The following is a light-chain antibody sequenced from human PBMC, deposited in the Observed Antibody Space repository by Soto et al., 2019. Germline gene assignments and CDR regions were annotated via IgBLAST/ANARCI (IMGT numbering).Light chain of an antibody. V-gene: IGKV3-15*01. Sequence: EIGLTQSPSTLSVSTGERATLSCRASQSINSDLTWYQKKPGQAPRLLMYDASARATGIPARFSGSGSGTEFTLTISSLQSEDFAVYYCQQYNGWPYTFGQRTKVAIK. CDR3: QQYNGWPYT. J-gene: IGKJ2*01. CDR2: DAS. CDR1: QSINSD.